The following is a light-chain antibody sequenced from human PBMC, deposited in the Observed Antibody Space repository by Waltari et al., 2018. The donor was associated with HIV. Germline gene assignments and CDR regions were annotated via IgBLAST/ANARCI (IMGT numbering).Light chain of an antibody. V-gene: IGKV1-39*01. CDR3: QKSDTPPWT. J-gene: IGKJ1*01. CDR2: DSS. Sequence: DLQMTQSPSSLSASLGDRVTITCRASRSINPYLNCYQHKLGETPKILISDSSTLQSGAQPRFSGSGSGTDFTLTIASLQPEDRATYYCQKSDTPPWTFGQGTKVEI. CDR1: RSINPY.